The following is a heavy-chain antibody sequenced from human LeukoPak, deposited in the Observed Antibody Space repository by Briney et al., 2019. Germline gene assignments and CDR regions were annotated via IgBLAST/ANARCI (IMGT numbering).Heavy chain of an antibody. D-gene: IGHD3-9*01. CDR3: AARERLDWILY. J-gene: IGHJ4*02. V-gene: IGHV4-59*01. CDR2: IYYSGSS. Sequence: PSETLSLTCTVSGGSISSYYWSWIRQPLGKGLEWIGYIYYSGSSNHNPSLKSRVTMSVDTSKNQLSLNLTSVTAADTAVYYCAARERLDWILYWGQGILVTVSS. CDR1: GGSISSYY.